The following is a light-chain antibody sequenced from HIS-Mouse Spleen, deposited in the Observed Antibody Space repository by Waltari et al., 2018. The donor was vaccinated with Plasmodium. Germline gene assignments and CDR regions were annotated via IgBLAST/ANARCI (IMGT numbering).Light chain of an antibody. V-gene: IGLV2-23*01. CDR2: EGS. CDR3: CSYAGSSTNWV. Sequence: QSALTQPASVSASPGQSITIPCTGTSSDVGRYNLVSWYQQHPGKAPKLMIYEGSKRPSGVSNRFSGSKSGNTASLTISGLQAEDEADYYCCSYAGSSTNWVFGGGTKLTVL. J-gene: IGLJ3*02. CDR1: SSDVGRYNL.